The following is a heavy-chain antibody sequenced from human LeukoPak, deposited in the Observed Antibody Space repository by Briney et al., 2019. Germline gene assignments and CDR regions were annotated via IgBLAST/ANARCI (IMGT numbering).Heavy chain of an antibody. CDR2: ISYDGSNK. CDR1: GFTFSIYD. J-gene: IGHJ4*02. CDR3: ARASTRRMTLGRGVITGGSFDY. V-gene: IGHV3-30-3*01. D-gene: IGHD3-10*01. Sequence: GGSLRLSCAGSGFTFSIYDLHWVRQAPGKGLEWVAVISYDGSNKYYADSVKGRFTISRDNSKNTLYLQMNSLRAEDTAVYYCARASTRRMTLGRGVITGGSFDYWGQGTLATVSS.